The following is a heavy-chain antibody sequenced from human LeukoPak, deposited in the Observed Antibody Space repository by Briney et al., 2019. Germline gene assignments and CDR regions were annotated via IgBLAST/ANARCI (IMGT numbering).Heavy chain of an antibody. V-gene: IGHV3-23*01. Sequence: GGSLRLSCAASGFTFSRNAMAWVRQAPGKGLEWVAGIGSDDNTHYAESVRGRFTISRDISKNTLSLQMNSLRAEDTAIYYCARDLSEKYCIDYWGQGTLVTVSS. J-gene: IGHJ4*02. CDR2: IGSDDNT. CDR3: ARDLSEKYCIDY. D-gene: IGHD2-8*02. CDR1: GFTFSRNA.